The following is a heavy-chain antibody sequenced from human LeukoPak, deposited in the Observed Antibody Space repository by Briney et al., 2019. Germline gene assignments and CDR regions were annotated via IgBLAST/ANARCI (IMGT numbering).Heavy chain of an antibody. CDR1: GYTFTSYN. CDR3: ARGSTRDSSGWYGPGKWFDP. CDR2: INPSGGST. J-gene: IGHJ5*02. D-gene: IGHD6-19*01. V-gene: IGHV1-46*01. Sequence: HVASVKVSCKASGYTFTSYNMHWVRQAPGQGLEWMGIINPSGGSTNYAQKFQGRVTMTRDTSTSTVYMELSSLRSDDTAVYYCARGSTRDSSGWYGPGKWFDPWGQGTLVTVSS.